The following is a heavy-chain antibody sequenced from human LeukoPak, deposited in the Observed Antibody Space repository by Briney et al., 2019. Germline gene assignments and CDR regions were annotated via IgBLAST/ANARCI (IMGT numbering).Heavy chain of an antibody. CDR3: ARVRGYRITIFGVVATNYYYYMDV. D-gene: IGHD3-3*01. CDR2: INHSGST. Sequence: PSETLSLTCAVYGWSFSGYYWSWIRQPPGKGLEWIGEINHSGSTNYNPSLKSGVTISVDTSKNQFSLKLSSVTAAVTAVYYCARVRGYRITIFGVVATNYYYYMDVWGKGTTVTVSS. J-gene: IGHJ6*03. V-gene: IGHV4-34*01. CDR1: GWSFSGYY.